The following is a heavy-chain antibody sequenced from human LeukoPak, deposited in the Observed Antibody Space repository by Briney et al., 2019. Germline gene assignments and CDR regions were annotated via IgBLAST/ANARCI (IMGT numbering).Heavy chain of an antibody. J-gene: IGHJ5*02. V-gene: IGHV4-4*07. CDR1: GGSISSYY. CDR2: IYTSGST. D-gene: IGHD2-2*01. Sequence: SQTPSLTCAVSGGSISSYYWSWIRQPAGKGLEWIGRIYTSGSTNYNPSLKSRVTMSVDTSKNQFSLKLSSVTAADTAVYYCARNVVVPAATILNWFDPWGQGTLVTVSS. CDR3: ARNVVVPAATILNWFDP.